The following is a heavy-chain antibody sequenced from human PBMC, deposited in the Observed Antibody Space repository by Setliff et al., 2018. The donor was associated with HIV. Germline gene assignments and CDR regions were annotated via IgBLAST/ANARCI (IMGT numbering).Heavy chain of an antibody. CDR2: MYYSGTT. V-gene: IGHV4-39*01. CDR1: GDPISSGSYY. J-gene: IGHJ6*03. Sequence: PSETLSLTCTVSGDPISSGSYYWGWIRQPPGKGLEWIGSMYYSGTTYYNPSLKSRVTISVDTSKTQFSLKLNSVTAADTAVYYCARQWAERVMDVWGNGTTVTVSS. D-gene: IGHD1-26*01. CDR3: ARQWAERVMDV.